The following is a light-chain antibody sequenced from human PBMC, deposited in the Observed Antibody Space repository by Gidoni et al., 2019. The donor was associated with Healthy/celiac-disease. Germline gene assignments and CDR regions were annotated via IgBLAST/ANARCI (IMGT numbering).Light chain of an antibody. CDR1: QDISNY. CDR3: QQYDNLPIT. Sequence: DIQMTQSPSYLSASVGDRVTITCQASQDISNYLNWYQQKPGKAPKLLIYDASNFETGVPSRFSGSGSGTDFTFTISSLRPEDIATYYCQQYDNLPITFGQXTRLEIK. V-gene: IGKV1-33*01. CDR2: DAS. J-gene: IGKJ5*01.